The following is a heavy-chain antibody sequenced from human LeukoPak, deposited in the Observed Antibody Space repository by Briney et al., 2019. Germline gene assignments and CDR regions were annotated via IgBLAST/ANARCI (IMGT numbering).Heavy chain of an antibody. CDR2: IYYSGST. D-gene: IGHD4/OR15-4a*01. V-gene: IGHV4-31*03. J-gene: IGHJ4*02. Sequence: SETLSLTCTVSGGSISSSSYYWGWIRQPPGKGLEWIGYIYYSGSTYYNPSLKSRVTISVDTSKNQFSLKLSSVTAADTAVYYCAREDRYGGAAVFDYWGQGTLVTVSS. CDR3: AREDRYGGAAVFDY. CDR1: GGSISSSSYY.